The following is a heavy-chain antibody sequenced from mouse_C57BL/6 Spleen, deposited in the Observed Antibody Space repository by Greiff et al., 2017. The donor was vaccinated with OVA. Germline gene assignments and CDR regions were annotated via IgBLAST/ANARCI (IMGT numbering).Heavy chain of an antibody. J-gene: IGHJ2*01. CDR3: ARGNYDYLDY. CDR2: INPSTGGT. D-gene: IGHD2-4*01. Sequence: EVQLQQSGPELVKPGASVKISCKASGYSFTGYYMNWVKQSPEKSLEWIGEINPSTGGTTYNQKFKAKATLTVDKSSSTAYMQLKSLTSEDSAVYYCARGNYDYLDYWGQGTTLTVSS. V-gene: IGHV1-42*01. CDR1: GYSFTGYY.